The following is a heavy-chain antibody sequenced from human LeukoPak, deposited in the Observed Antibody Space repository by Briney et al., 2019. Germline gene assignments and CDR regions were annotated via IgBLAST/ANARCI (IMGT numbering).Heavy chain of an antibody. D-gene: IGHD3-10*01. Sequence: QSGGSLRLSCAASGFTFSGYGMHWVRQAPGKGLEWVAVIWYDASNKYYADSVKGRFTISRDNSKNTLSLQMNSLRAEDTAVYYCARDRRVLLWFGALVPYYFDYWGQGTLVTVSS. CDR1: GFTFSGYG. CDR3: ARDRRVLLWFGALVPYYFDY. J-gene: IGHJ4*02. V-gene: IGHV3-33*01. CDR2: IWYDASNK.